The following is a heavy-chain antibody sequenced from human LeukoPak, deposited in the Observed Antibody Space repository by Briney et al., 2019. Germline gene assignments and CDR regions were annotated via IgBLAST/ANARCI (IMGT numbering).Heavy chain of an antibody. CDR3: AKDLPEYSSGWYYFDH. CDR1: GYTFTSYA. V-gene: IGHV1-3*01. Sequence: ASVKVSCKASGYTFTSYAMHWVRQAPGQRLEWMGWINAGNGNTKYSQKFQGRVTITRNTSISTAYMELSSLRPEDTAAYYCAKDLPEYSSGWYYFDHWGRGTLVTVSS. CDR2: INAGNGNT. J-gene: IGHJ4*02. D-gene: IGHD6-19*01.